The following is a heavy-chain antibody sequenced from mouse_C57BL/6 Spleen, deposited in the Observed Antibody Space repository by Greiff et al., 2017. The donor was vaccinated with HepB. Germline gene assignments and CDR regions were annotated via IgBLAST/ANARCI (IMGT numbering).Heavy chain of an antibody. CDR1: GYTFTSYG. CDR2: IYPRSGNT. J-gene: IGHJ4*01. Sequence: VQGVESGAELARPGASVKLSCKASGYTFTSYGISWVKQRTGQGLEWIGEIYPRSGNTYYNEKFKGKATLTADKSSSTAYMELRSLTSEDSAVYFCARSGITTVVAYYAMDYWGQGTSVTVSS. D-gene: IGHD1-1*01. CDR3: ARSGITTVVAYYAMDY. V-gene: IGHV1-81*01.